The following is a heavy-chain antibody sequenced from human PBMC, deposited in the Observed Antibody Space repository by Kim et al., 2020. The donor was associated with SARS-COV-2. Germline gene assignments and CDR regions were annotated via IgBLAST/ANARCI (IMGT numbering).Heavy chain of an antibody. V-gene: IGHV3-7*01. CDR2: IKQDGSEK. J-gene: IGHJ4*02. Sequence: GGSLRLSCAASGFTFSSYWMSWVRQAPGKGLEWVANIKQDGSEKYYVDSVKGRFTISRDKAKNSLYLQMNSLRAEDTAVYYCAREGADPITMIVVIWGQGTLVTLSS. D-gene: IGHD3-22*01. CDR3: AREGADPITMIVVI. CDR1: GFTFSSYW.